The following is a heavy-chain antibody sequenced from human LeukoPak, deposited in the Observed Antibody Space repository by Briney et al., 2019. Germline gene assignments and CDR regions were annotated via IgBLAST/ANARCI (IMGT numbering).Heavy chain of an antibody. D-gene: IGHD3-3*01. Sequence: GGSLRLSCAASGFTFSSYSMNWVRQAPGKGLVWVSRIKSDGSSTSYADSVKGRFTISRDNAENTLYLQMNSLRAEDTAVYYCAAGVSLYYWGQGTLVTVSS. V-gene: IGHV3-74*01. CDR1: GFTFSSYS. CDR3: AAGVSLYY. J-gene: IGHJ4*02. CDR2: IKSDGSST.